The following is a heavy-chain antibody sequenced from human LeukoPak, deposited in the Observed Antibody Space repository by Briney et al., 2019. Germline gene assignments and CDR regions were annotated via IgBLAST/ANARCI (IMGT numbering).Heavy chain of an antibody. D-gene: IGHD3-10*01. CDR2: IIQDGSEK. CDR3: ARDVAFYGSGSYYPNWFDP. V-gene: IGHV3-7*01. J-gene: IGHJ5*02. Sequence: PGGSLRLSCAASGFTFSSYWMSWVRQAPGKGLEWVANIIQDGSEKYYVDSVKGRFTISRDNAKNSLYLQMNSLRAEDTAVYYCARDVAFYGSGSYYPNWFDPWGQGTLVTVSS. CDR1: GFTFSSYW.